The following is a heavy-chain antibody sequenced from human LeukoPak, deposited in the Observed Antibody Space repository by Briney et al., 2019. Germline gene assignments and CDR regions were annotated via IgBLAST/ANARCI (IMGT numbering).Heavy chain of an antibody. D-gene: IGHD3-22*01. CDR3: ARPYYYDSRIDP. CDR2: FYYSGST. J-gene: IGHJ5*02. Sequence: SQTLSLTCTGSGGSIRSGDYYWSWIRQPPGKGLEWIGYFYYSGSTYYNPSLKSRVTISVDTSKNQFSLKLSSVTAADTAVYYCARPYYYDSRIDPWGQGTLVTVSS. CDR1: GGSIRSGDYY. V-gene: IGHV4-30-4*01.